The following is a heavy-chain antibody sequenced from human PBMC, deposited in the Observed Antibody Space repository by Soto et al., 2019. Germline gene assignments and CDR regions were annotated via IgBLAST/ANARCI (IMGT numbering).Heavy chain of an antibody. J-gene: IGHJ4*02. CDR1: GGTFSSYA. Sequence: QVQLVQSGTEVKKPGSLVKVSCKSSGGTFSSYAISWVRQAPGQGLEWMGGLIPIFGTANYAQKFQGRVTITADESTSTAYMELSSLRSEDTAVYYCARPLHSYDSSGYFNYWGQGTLVTVSS. CDR2: LIPIFGTA. CDR3: ARPLHSYDSSGYFNY. D-gene: IGHD3-22*01. V-gene: IGHV1-69*01.